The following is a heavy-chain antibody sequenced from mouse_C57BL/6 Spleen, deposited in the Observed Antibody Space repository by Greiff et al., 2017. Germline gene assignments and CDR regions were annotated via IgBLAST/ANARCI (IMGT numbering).Heavy chain of an antibody. CDR2: IDPSDSYT. D-gene: IGHD1-1*01. CDR3: AYYGSSYHFDY. V-gene: IGHV1-59*01. Sequence: QVQLQQPGAELVRPGTSVKLSCKASGYTFTSYWMHWVKQRPGQGLEWIGVIDPSDSYTNYNQKFKGKATLTVDTSSSTAYMQLSSLTSEDSAVYYCAYYGSSYHFDYWGQGTTRTVSS. CDR1: GYTFTSYW. J-gene: IGHJ2*01.